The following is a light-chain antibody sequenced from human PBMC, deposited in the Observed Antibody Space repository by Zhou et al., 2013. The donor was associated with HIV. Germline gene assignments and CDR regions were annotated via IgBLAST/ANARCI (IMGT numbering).Light chain of an antibody. CDR1: QNIVSN. J-gene: IGKJ4*01. Sequence: EVVMTQSPATLSVSPGERATLSCRASQNIVSNLAWYQHKPGQAPRLFIYAASTRATGIPARFSGSGSGTDFTLTISSLEPEDFAVYYCQQRSNWLTFGGGTKVEIK. CDR3: QQRSNWLT. V-gene: IGKV3-11*01. CDR2: AAS.